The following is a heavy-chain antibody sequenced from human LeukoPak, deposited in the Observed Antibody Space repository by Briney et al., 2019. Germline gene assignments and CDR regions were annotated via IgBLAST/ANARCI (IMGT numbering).Heavy chain of an antibody. CDR2: IYPGDSDT. CDR1: GYSFTSYC. Sequence: GESLKISCKGSGYSFTSYCIGWVRQMPGKGLEWMGIIYPGDSDTRYSPSFQGQVTISADKSISTAYLQWSSLKASDTAMYYCARWGDMAVPAAHNWFDPWGQGTLVTVSS. D-gene: IGHD2-2*01. CDR3: ARWGDMAVPAAHNWFDP. J-gene: IGHJ5*02. V-gene: IGHV5-51*01.